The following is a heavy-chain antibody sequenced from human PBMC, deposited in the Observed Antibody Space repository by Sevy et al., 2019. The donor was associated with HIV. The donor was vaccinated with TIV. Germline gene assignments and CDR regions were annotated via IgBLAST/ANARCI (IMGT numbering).Heavy chain of an antibody. CDR2: IKQDGSEK. D-gene: IGHD4-17*01. CDR1: GFTFSIYW. J-gene: IGHJ6*02. CDR3: ARGWGDDFDDRRASYYYFYGMDV. Sequence: GGSLRLSCAASGFTFSIYWMTWVRQAPGKGLEWVSNIKQDGSEKYYVDSVKGRFTISRDNAKNSLYRQMNSLWADETAGYYCARGWGDDFDDRRASYYYFYGMDVWGQGTTVTVSS. V-gene: IGHV3-7*01.